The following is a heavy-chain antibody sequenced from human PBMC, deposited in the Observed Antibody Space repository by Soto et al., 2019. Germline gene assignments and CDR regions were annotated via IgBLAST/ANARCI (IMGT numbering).Heavy chain of an antibody. CDR3: GRSPGAVAAQSRYFDY. V-gene: IGHV4-28*01. D-gene: IGHD6-19*01. CDR1: GYSISSSNW. J-gene: IGHJ4*02. CDR2: IYYSGST. Sequence: SETLSLTCAVSGYSISSSNWWGWIRQPPGKGLEWIGYIYYSGSTYYNPSLKSRVTMSVDTSKNQFSLRLSSVTTLDTAVYYCGRSPGAVAAQSRYFDYWGQGTLVTVSS.